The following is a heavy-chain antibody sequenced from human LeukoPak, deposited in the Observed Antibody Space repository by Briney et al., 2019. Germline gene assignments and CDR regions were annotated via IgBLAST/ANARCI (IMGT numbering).Heavy chain of an antibody. CDR1: GFTFSYYG. D-gene: IGHD3-3*01. J-gene: IGHJ3*02. CDR2: ISGSGDST. Sequence: PGGSLRLSCAASGFTFSYYGMSWVRQAPGKGLEWVSAISGSGDSTYYADSVKGRFTISRDNSKNTLDLQMNSLRAEDTAVYYCAKGYFYAFEIWGQGTMVTVSS. V-gene: IGHV3-23*01. CDR3: AKGYFYAFEI.